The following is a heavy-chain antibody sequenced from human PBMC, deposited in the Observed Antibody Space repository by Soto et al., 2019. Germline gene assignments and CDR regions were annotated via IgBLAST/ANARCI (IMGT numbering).Heavy chain of an antibody. J-gene: IGHJ4*02. D-gene: IGHD3-3*01. Sequence: QITFNESGPMQVKPRLTLTLTCTVSGFSLTTSGVGVGWIRQSPGKAPECLALLYWDDDKRYSPSLKSRLTITKDTAKNQVVLTMADLDPADTGTYYCAHRVLRTVFGLVTTTAIYFDFWGQGTPVAVSS. CDR3: AHRVLRTVFGLVTTTAIYFDF. CDR2: LYWDDDK. V-gene: IGHV2-5*02. CDR1: GFSLTTSGVG.